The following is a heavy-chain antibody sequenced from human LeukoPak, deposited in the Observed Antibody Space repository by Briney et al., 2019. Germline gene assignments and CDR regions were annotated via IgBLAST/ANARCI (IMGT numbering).Heavy chain of an antibody. CDR2: IYYSGST. J-gene: IGHJ4*02. V-gene: IGHV4-39*01. D-gene: IGHD3-9*01. Sequence: SETLSLTCTVSGGSISSSSYYWGWIRQPPGKGLEWIGSIYYSGSTYYNPSLKSRVTISVDTSKNQFSLKLSSVTAADTAVYYCARIWERYFDWLSIDYWGQGTLVTVSS. CDR1: GGSISSSSYY. CDR3: ARIWERYFDWLSIDY.